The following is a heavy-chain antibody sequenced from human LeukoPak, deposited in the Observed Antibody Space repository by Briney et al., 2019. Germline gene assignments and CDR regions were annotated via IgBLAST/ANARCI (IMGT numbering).Heavy chain of an antibody. V-gene: IGHV3-23*01. CDR3: AKASSSWFDYYYGMDV. CDR1: GFTFSSYA. J-gene: IGHJ6*02. CDR2: ISGSGGST. Sequence: GGSLRLSCAASGFTFSSYAMHWVRQAPGKGLEWVSAISGSGGSTYYADSVKGRFTISRDNSKNTLYLQMNSLRAEDTAVYYCAKASSSWFDYYYGMDVWGQGTTVTVSS. D-gene: IGHD6-13*01.